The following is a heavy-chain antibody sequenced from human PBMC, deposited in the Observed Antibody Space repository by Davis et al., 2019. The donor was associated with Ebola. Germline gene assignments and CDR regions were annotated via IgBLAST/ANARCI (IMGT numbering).Heavy chain of an antibody. Sequence: AASVKVSCKASGYTFTSYYMHWVRQAPGQGLEWMGIINPSGGSTSYAQKFQGRVTMTRDTSISTAYMELSRLRSDDTAVYYCARDFGVVRGDYWGQGTLVTVSS. J-gene: IGHJ4*02. CDR3: ARDFGVVRGDY. D-gene: IGHD3-3*01. V-gene: IGHV1-46*01. CDR1: GYTFTSYY. CDR2: INPSGGST.